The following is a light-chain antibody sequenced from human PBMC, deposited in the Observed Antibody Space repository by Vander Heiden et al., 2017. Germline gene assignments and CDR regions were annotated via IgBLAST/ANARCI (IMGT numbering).Light chain of an antibody. CDR3: QQAGGFART. J-gene: IGKJ1*01. V-gene: IGKV1-12*01. CDR2: AAS. CDR1: HGISSS. Sequence: DIQMTQSPSSVSASVGDRVTITCRASHGISSSLAWYQQKPGEAPKLRIYAASRLLSGVPSRFSGSGFSGSESGTDFTRTINSLQPEDFGTYYCQQAGGFARTFGKRTNQEIK.